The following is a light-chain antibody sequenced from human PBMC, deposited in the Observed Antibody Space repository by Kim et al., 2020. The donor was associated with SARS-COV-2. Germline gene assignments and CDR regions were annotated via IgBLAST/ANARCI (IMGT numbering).Light chain of an antibody. J-gene: IGLJ3*02. CDR1: NIGSKS. CDR3: QVWDSSSDHRV. Sequence: SYELTQSPSVSVAPGKTARITCGGNNIGSKSVHWYQQKPGQAPVLAIYYDSDRPSGIPERFSGSNSGNTATLTIYRVEAGDEADYYCQVWDSSSDHRVFGGGTQLTVL. V-gene: IGLV3-21*04. CDR2: YDS.